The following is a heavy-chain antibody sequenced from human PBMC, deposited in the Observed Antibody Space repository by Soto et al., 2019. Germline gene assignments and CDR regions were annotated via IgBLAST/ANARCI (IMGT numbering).Heavy chain of an antibody. CDR1: GFTFSSYW. V-gene: IGHV3-7*01. CDR3: ARGSVSHYDCWSGYYTNHFYYMDV. J-gene: IGHJ6*03. CDR2: IKQDGSEK. D-gene: IGHD3-3*01. Sequence: PGGSLRLSCAASGFTFSSYWMSWVRQAPGKGLEWVANIKQDGSEKYYVDSVKGRFTISRDNAKNSLYLQMNSLRAEDTAVYYCARGSVSHYDCWSGYYTNHFYYMDVWGKGTTVTVSS.